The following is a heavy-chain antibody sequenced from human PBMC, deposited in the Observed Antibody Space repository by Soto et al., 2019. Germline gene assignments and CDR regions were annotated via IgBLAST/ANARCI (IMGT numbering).Heavy chain of an antibody. V-gene: IGHV3-53*01. Sequence: GGSLRLSCATSGLNVNINYVTWVRQAPGKGLEWLSIIHGGGNKFYSDSVKGRFTISRDTSKNTVYLQMSSLTVNDTAVYYCASGPTLAARLGWNYFDPWGQGTLVTVSS. CDR3: ASGPTLAARLGWNYFDP. J-gene: IGHJ5*02. CDR2: IHGGGNK. D-gene: IGHD6-6*01. CDR1: GLNVNINY.